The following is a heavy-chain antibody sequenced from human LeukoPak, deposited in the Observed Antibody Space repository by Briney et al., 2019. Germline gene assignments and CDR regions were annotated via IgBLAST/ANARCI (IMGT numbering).Heavy chain of an antibody. CDR2: IIPILGIA. CDR1: GGTFSSYT. V-gene: IGHV1-69*04. CDR3: AREYDFWSGYYPPYFDY. J-gene: IGHJ4*02. Sequence: TSVKVSCKASGGTFSSYTIGWVRQAPGQGLEWIGRIIPILGIANYAQKFQGRVTITADKSTSTAYMELSSLRSEDTAVYYCAREYDFWSGYYPPYFDYWGQGTLVTVSS. D-gene: IGHD3-3*01.